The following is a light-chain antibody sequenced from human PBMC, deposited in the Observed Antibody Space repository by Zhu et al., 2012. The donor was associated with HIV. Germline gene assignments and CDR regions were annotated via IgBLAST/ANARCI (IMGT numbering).Light chain of an antibody. CDR2: DAF. CDR1: QNVNTF. J-gene: IGKJ4*01. CDR3: QQRSSWPLT. V-gene: IGKV3-11*01. Sequence: SQNVNTFLAWYQQKPGQAPRLLIYDAFNRAPGIPARFSGSGSGTDFTLTINSLEPEDFAVYFCQQRSSWPLTFGGGTRVQVK.